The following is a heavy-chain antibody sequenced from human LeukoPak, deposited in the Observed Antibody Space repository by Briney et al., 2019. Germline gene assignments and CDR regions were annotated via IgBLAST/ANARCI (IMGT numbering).Heavy chain of an antibody. D-gene: IGHD2-2*01. V-gene: IGHV3-30*18. CDR1: GFTFSSYG. Sequence: GGPLRLSCAASGFTFSSYGMHWVRQAPGKGLEWVAVISYDGSNKYYADSVEGRFTISRDNSKNTLYLQMNSLRAEDTAVYYCAKGPGAMDYWGQGTLVTVSS. CDR3: AKGPGAMDY. J-gene: IGHJ4*02. CDR2: ISYDGSNK.